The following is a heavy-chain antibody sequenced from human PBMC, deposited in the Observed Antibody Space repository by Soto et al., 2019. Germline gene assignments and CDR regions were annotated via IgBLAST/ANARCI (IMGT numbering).Heavy chain of an antibody. V-gene: IGHV1-69*04. J-gene: IGHJ4*02. CDR1: GGTFSSYT. CDR3: AREGTSYYYGSGSYLY. CDR2: IIPILGIA. Sequence: ASVKVSCKASGGTFSSYTISWVRQAPGQGLEWMGRIIPILGIANYAQKFQGRVTITADKSTSTAYMELSSLRSEDTAVYYCAREGTSYYYGSGSYLYWGQGTLVTVSS. D-gene: IGHD3-10*01.